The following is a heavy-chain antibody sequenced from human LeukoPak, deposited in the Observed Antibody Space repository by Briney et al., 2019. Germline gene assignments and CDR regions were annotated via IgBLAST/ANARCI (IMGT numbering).Heavy chain of an antibody. CDR2: ISGSGGST. V-gene: IGHV3-23*01. CDR3: AKLSKGWFDP. CDR1: GFTFSSYA. Sequence: GGSLRLSCAASGFTFSSYAMSWVRQAPGKGLEWVSSISGSGGSTYYADSVKGRFTLSRDNSKNTLYLQMTRLPAEDPAVYYCAKLSKGWFDPWGQGTLVTVSS. J-gene: IGHJ5*02.